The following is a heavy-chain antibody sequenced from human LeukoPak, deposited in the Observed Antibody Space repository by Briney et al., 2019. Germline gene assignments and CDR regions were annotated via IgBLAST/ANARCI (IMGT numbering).Heavy chain of an antibody. Sequence: SETLSLTCTVSGGSISSYYWSWIRQPPGKGLEWIGYIYYSGSTNYNPSLKSRVTLSVDTSKNQFSLKLSSVTAADTAVYFCARDMIVGGLGAFDIWGQGTIVTVSS. CDR1: GGSISSYY. CDR2: IYYSGST. D-gene: IGHD3-22*01. CDR3: ARDMIVGGLGAFDI. J-gene: IGHJ3*02. V-gene: IGHV4-59*12.